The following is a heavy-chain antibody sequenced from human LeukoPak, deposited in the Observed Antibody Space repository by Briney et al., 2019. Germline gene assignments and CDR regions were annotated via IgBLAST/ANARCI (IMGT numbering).Heavy chain of an antibody. Sequence: RXAPGXXLXWXSAISGSGGSTYYADSVKGRFTISRDNSKKTLYLQMNSLRAEDTAVYYCAKADGSGSIYYYYMDVWGKGTTVTVSS. V-gene: IGHV3-23*01. J-gene: IGHJ6*03. D-gene: IGHD3-10*01. CDR3: AKADGSGSIYYYYMDV. CDR2: ISGSGGST.